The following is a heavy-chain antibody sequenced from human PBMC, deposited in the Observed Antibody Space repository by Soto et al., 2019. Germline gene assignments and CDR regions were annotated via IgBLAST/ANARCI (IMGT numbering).Heavy chain of an antibody. CDR1: GFSFDNYA. CDR2: ISSSGGST. Sequence: EVQLLESGGGLVQPGGSLKLSCAVSGFSFDNYAMSWVRQAPGKGLEWVSGISSSGGSTYYADSVKGRFTISRDNSKNTLYLQMNSLRAEDTAVYYCAREGTVVTPGYYYYGMDVWGQGTTVTVSS. J-gene: IGHJ6*02. CDR3: AREGTVVTPGYYYYGMDV. V-gene: IGHV3-23*01. D-gene: IGHD2-21*02.